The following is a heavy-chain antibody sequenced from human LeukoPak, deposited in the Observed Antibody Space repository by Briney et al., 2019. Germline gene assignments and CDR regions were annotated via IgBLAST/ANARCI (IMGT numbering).Heavy chain of an antibody. CDR3: ARYSSSWYSFDY. Sequence: ASVKVSCKASGYTFTSYGISWVRQAPGQGLEWMGWISAYNGNTNYAQKLQGRVTMTRDMSTSTVYMELSSLRSEDTAVYYCARYSSSWYSFDYWGQGTLVTVSS. CDR2: ISAYNGNT. V-gene: IGHV1-18*01. D-gene: IGHD6-13*01. J-gene: IGHJ4*02. CDR1: GYTFTSYG.